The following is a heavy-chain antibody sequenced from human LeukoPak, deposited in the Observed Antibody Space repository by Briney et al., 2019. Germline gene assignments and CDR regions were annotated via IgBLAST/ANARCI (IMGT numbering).Heavy chain of an antibody. J-gene: IGHJ4*02. V-gene: IGHV3-7*01. CDR1: GFMLSSNW. CDR3: ARDPRIAAAVFGY. Sequence: GGSLRLSCAASGFMLSSNWMSWVRLAPGKGLEWVANIKEDGTETYYVDSVKGRFTISRDNAKNSLYLQMNSLRVEDTAVYYRARDPRIAAAVFGYWSQGTLVTVSS. CDR2: IKEDGTET. D-gene: IGHD6-13*01.